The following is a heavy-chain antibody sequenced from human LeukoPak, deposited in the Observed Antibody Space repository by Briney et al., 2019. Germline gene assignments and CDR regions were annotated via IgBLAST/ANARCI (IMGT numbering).Heavy chain of an antibody. CDR1: GFTFSSYA. CDR2: ISGSGGST. CDR3: AKPINTAMVTEGRVDY. D-gene: IGHD5-18*01. Sequence: GGSLRLSCAASGFTFSSYAMSWVRQAPGKGLEWVSAISGSGGSTYYADSVKGRFTISRDNSKNTLYLQMNSLSAEDTAVYYCAKPINTAMVTEGRVDYWGQGTLVTVSS. J-gene: IGHJ4*02. V-gene: IGHV3-23*01.